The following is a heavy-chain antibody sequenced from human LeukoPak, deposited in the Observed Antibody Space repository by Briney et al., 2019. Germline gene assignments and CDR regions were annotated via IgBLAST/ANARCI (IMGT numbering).Heavy chain of an antibody. V-gene: IGHV4-39*07. CDR2: FYYSGST. CDR1: GDSISTRNYY. J-gene: IGHJ4*02. Sequence: PSETLSLTCTVSGDSISTRNYYWGWIRQPPGKGLEWIGSFYYSGSTYYNPSLKSRVTISGDTSKNQFSLNLSSVTAADTAVYYCATDRARGGDSFDYWGQGTLVTVSS. D-gene: IGHD3-10*01. CDR3: ATDRARGGDSFDY.